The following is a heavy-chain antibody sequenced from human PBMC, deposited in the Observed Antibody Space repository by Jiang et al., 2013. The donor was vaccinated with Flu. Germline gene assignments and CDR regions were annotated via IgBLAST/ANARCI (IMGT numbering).Heavy chain of an antibody. V-gene: IGHV3-64D*08. D-gene: IGHD4-23*01. CDR1: GITLSTYT. CDR3: VKGPPYYSGNYF. CDR2: INSNGDTT. Sequence: VQLVESGGGLVQTGGSLRLACSASGITLSTYTVHWVRQGPGRGLHYVSGINSNGDTTYYAASVKGRFTISRDNSMNTVNLQMSSLRADDSSVYYCVKGPPYYSGNYF. J-gene: IGHJ1*01.